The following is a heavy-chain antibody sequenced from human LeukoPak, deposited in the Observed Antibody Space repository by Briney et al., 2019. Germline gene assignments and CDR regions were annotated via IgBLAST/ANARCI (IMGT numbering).Heavy chain of an antibody. J-gene: IGHJ6*03. Sequence: SETLSLTCAVYGGSFSSYYWSWIRQPPGKGLEWIGYIYYSGSTNYNPSLKSRVTISVDTSKNQFSLKLSSVTAADTAVYYCARDGSSGYYNYYYMDVWGKGTTVTVSS. D-gene: IGHD3-22*01. CDR3: ARDGSSGYYNYYYMDV. CDR1: GGSFSSYY. V-gene: IGHV4-59*01. CDR2: IYYSGST.